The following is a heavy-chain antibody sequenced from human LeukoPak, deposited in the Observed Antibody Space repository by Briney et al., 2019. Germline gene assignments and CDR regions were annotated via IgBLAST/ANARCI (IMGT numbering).Heavy chain of an antibody. V-gene: IGHV5-51*03. CDR2: IYPGDSDT. Sequence: PGESLKISCKGSGYSFTSYWIGWVRQMPGKGLEWMGIIYPGDSDTSYSPSFQGQVTISADKSISTAYLQWSSLKASDTAMYYCARGSSEEITMVRGVIVHFDYWGQGTLVTVSS. CDR3: ARGSSEEITMVRGVIVHFDY. J-gene: IGHJ4*02. CDR1: GYSFTSYW. D-gene: IGHD3-10*01.